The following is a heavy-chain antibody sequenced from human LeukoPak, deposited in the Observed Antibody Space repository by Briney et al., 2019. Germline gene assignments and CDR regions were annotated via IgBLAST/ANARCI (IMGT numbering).Heavy chain of an antibody. CDR1: GYTFTGYY. Sequence: EASVKVSCKASGYTFTGYYMHWVRQAPGQGLEWMGWINPNSGGTNYAQKFQGRVTMTRDTSISTAYMELSRLRSDDTAVYYCARDDKINSPGNWFDPWGQGTLVTVSS. J-gene: IGHJ5*02. CDR3: ARDDKINSPGNWFDP. V-gene: IGHV1-2*02. CDR2: INPNSGGT.